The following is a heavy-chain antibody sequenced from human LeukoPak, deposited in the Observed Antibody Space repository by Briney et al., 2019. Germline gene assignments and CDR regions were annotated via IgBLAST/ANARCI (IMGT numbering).Heavy chain of an antibody. CDR2: IYSGGST. J-gene: IGHJ4*02. D-gene: IGHD5-18*01. Sequence: PGGSLRLSCAASGFTVSSNYMSWVRQAPGKGLEWVSVIYSGGSTYYADSVKGRFTISRDNSKNTLYLQMNSLRAEDTAVYYCARDSNVGYSYVTSFDYWGQGTLVTVSS. V-gene: IGHV3-66*01. CDR1: GFTVSSNY. CDR3: ARDSNVGYSYVTSFDY.